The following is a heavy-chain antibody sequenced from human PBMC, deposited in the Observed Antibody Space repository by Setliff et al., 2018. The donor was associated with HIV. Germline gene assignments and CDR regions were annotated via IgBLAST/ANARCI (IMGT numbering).Heavy chain of an antibody. D-gene: IGHD1-26*01. Sequence: SQTLSLTCIVSGASISSDTWSWIRQPPGKGLQWIGFIYNSEMINYNPSLKSRVSMSLDTSKNQFSLKLTAVTAADTAVYYCARGGTSSNWFDPWGQGTLVTVSS. CDR2: IYNSEMI. CDR3: ARGGTSSNWFDP. J-gene: IGHJ5*02. V-gene: IGHV4-59*01. CDR1: GASISSDT.